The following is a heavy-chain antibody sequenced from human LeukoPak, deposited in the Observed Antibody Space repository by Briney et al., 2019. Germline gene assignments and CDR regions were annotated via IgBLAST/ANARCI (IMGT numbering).Heavy chain of an antibody. CDR1: GDSINSLDL. D-gene: IGHD2-2*01. V-gene: IGHV4-4*02. J-gene: IGHJ4*02. CDR2: MYLSGTT. Sequence: SETLSLTCTVSGDSINSLDLWSWVRQPPGKGLEWIGEMYLSGTTHSNPSVKSRVTISIDKSKNQFFLNLSSVTAADTAVYYCARVSSQLPAAIDYWGQGTLVTVSS. CDR3: ARVSSQLPAAIDY.